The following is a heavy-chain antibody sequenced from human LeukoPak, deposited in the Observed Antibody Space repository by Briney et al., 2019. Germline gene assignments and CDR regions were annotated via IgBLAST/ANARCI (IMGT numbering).Heavy chain of an antibody. Sequence: GGPLRLSCAASGFTFSSYGMHWVRQAPGKGLEWVAVIWYDGSNKYYADSVKGRFTISRDNSKNTLYLQMNSLRAEDTAVYYCARDNTSLTAFDIWGQGTMVTVSS. J-gene: IGHJ3*02. CDR2: IWYDGSNK. CDR3: ARDNTSLTAFDI. V-gene: IGHV3-33*01. D-gene: IGHD2/OR15-2a*01. CDR1: GFTFSSYG.